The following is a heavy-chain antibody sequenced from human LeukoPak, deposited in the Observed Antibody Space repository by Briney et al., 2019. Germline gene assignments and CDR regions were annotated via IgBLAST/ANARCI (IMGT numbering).Heavy chain of an antibody. Sequence: ASVKVSCKPSGYTFTSYDINWVRQATGPGLGCMGWMNPNSGNTGYAQKFQRRATLTRNTSVSTAYMEQSSLSARDTHVCECARGTQLWLINRELDYWGQGTLVTVSS. V-gene: IGHV1-8*01. J-gene: IGHJ4*02. CDR1: GYTFTSYD. D-gene: IGHD5-18*01. CDR3: ARGTQLWLINRELDY. CDR2: MNPNSGNT.